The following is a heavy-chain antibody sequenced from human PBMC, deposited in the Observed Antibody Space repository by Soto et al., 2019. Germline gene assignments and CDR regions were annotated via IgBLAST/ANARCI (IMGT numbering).Heavy chain of an antibody. J-gene: IGHJ6*02. CDR3: ARVVGGYYYGMDV. V-gene: IGHV4-4*02. CDR2: IYHSGST. Sequence: QVQLQESGPGLVKPSGTLSLTCAVSGGSISSSNWWSWVRQPPGKGLEWIGEIYHSGSTNYNPSLTSRVTISVDKSKNQFSMKLSSVTAADTAVYYCARVVGGYYYGMDVWGQGTTVTVSS. D-gene: IGHD2-2*01. CDR1: GGSISSSNW.